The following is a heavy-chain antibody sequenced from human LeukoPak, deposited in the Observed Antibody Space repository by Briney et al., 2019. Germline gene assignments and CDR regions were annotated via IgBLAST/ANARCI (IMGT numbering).Heavy chain of an antibody. V-gene: IGHV3-23*01. Sequence: GGSLRLSCAASGFIFSNYAMSWVRQVPGRGLEWVSTISSRGDSTYVADSVKGRFTVSRDNSKNSLYLQMNTVRAEDTAVYYCVKGPRPDITVAHTVENWGQGTLVTVSS. CDR1: GFIFSNYA. J-gene: IGHJ4*02. CDR3: VKGPRPDITVAHTVEN. CDR2: ISSRGDST. D-gene: IGHD6-19*01.